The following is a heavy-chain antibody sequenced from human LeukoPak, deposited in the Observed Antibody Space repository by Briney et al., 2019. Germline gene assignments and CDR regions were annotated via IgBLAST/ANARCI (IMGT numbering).Heavy chain of an antibody. D-gene: IGHD6-13*01. V-gene: IGHV4-61*01. J-gene: IGHJ6*04. CDR1: GGSVSSGSYY. CDR3: ARVAGGYYYYYGMDV. CDR2: IYYSGST. Sequence: SETPPLTCTVSGGSVSSGSYYWSWIRQPPGKGLEWIGYIYYSGSTNYNPSLKSRVTISVDTSKNQFSLKLSSVTAADTAVYYCARVAGGYYYYYGMDVWGKGTTVTVSS.